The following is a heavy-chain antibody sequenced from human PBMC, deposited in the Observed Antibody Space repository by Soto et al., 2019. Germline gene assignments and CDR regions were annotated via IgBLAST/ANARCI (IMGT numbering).Heavy chain of an antibody. J-gene: IGHJ6*02. Sequence: SVKVSCKASGGTFSSYAISCVRQAPGQGLEWMGGIIPIFGTANYAQKFQGRVTITADESTSTAYMELSSLRSEDTAVYYCARGMTTVTTQGDYYYYYGMDVWGQGTTVTVSS. CDR3: ARGMTTVTTQGDYYYYYGMDV. D-gene: IGHD4-17*01. V-gene: IGHV1-69*13. CDR2: IIPIFGTA. CDR1: GGTFSSYA.